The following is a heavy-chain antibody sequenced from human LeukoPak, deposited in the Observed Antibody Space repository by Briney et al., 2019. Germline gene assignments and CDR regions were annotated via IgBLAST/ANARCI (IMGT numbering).Heavy chain of an antibody. J-gene: IGHJ4*02. Sequence: GGSLRLSCAASGFTFSSYGMHWVRQALGKGLEWVAVIWYDGSNKYYADSVKGRFTISRDNSKNTLYLQMNSLRAEDTAVYYCARSTVAKGPYYFDYWGQGTLVTVSS. CDR3: ARSTVAKGPYYFDY. CDR1: GFTFSSYG. CDR2: IWYDGSNK. V-gene: IGHV3-33*01. D-gene: IGHD4-23*01.